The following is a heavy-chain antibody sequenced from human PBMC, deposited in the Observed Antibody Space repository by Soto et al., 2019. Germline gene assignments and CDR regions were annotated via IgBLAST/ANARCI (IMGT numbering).Heavy chain of an antibody. J-gene: IGHJ4*02. CDR3: AKDHYYDSSGYS. CDR2: ISGSGGST. CDR1: GFTFSSYA. Sequence: EVQLLESGGGLVQPGGSLRLSCAASGFTFSSYAMSWVRQAPGKGLEWGSAISGSGGSTYYADSVKGRFTISRDNSKNTLYLQMNSLRAEDTAVYYCAKDHYYDSSGYSWGQGTLVTVSS. D-gene: IGHD3-22*01. V-gene: IGHV3-23*01.